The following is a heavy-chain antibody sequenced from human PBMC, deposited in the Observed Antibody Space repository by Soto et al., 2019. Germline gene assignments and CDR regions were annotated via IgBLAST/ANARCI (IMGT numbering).Heavy chain of an antibody. CDR3: ATQFQTYYMDV. Sequence: SETLSLTCTVSGGSISSSSYYWGWIRQPPGKGLEWIGSIYYSGSSYYNPSLKSRVTISVDTSKNQFSLKLSAVTAADTAVYYCATQFQTYYMDVWGKGTTVTVSS. CDR2: IYYSGSS. J-gene: IGHJ6*03. CDR1: GGSISSSSYY. V-gene: IGHV4-39*01.